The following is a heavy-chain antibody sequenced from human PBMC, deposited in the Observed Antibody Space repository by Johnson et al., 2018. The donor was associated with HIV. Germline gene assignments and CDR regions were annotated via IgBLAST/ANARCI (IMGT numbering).Heavy chain of an antibody. V-gene: IGHV3-66*02. CDR1: GFTFSSNY. Sequence: VQLVESGGGLVQPGGSLRLSCAASGFTFSSNYMTWVRQAPGKGLEWVSILYSGGSTYYAASVKGRFSISRDNSKNTLFLQLNSLRAEDTAVYYCGRAKGNSYYGSGHDAFDIWGRGTIVTVSS. CDR3: GRAKGNSYYGSGHDAFDI. J-gene: IGHJ3*02. CDR2: LYSGGST. D-gene: IGHD3-10*01.